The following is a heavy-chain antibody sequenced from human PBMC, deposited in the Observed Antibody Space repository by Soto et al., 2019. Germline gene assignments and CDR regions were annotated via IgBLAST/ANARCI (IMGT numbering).Heavy chain of an antibody. CDR3: AKDSIGSLAFDY. V-gene: IGHV3-30*18. J-gene: IGHJ4*02. D-gene: IGHD3-22*01. CDR1: GFTFSSYG. Sequence: GSLRLSCAASGFTFSSYGMHWVRQAPGKGLEWVAVISYDGSNKYYADSVKGRFTISRDNSKNTLYPQMNSLRAEDTAVYYCAKDSIGSLAFDYWGQGT. CDR2: ISYDGSNK.